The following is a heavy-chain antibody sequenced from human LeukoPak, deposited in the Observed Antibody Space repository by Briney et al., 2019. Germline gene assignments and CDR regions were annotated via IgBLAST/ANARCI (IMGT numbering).Heavy chain of an antibody. CDR1: GITLSNYG. CDR2: ISDSGGST. Sequence: GGSLRLSCAVSGITLSNYGMSWVRQAPGKGLEWVAGISDSGGSTKYADSVKGRFTISRDNPKNALYLQMNSLRAEDTAVYFCAKRGVVIRVILVGFHKEAYYFDSWGQGALVTVSS. V-gene: IGHV3-23*01. D-gene: IGHD3-22*01. CDR3: AKRGVVIRVILVGFHKEAYYFDS. J-gene: IGHJ4*02.